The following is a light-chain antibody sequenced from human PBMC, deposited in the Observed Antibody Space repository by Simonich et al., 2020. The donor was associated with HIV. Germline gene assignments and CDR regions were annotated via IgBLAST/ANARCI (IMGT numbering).Light chain of an antibody. J-gene: IGLJ3*02. CDR2: DVS. CDR1: SSDVWIYSI. V-gene: IGLV2-23*02. CDR3: CSYAGSSTWV. Sequence: QSALTQPASVSGSPGQSLTISCTEPSSDVWIYSIVSWYQHHPGKAPKPLIYDVSKRPSGVANRFSGSWSGNTASLTISGLQAGDEADYYCCSYAGSSTWVFGGGTKLTVL.